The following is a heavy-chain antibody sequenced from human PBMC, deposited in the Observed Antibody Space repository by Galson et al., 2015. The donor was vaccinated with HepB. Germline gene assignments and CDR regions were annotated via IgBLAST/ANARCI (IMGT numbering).Heavy chain of an antibody. CDR3: ARGLLGEVRSDYYYYGMDV. J-gene: IGHJ6*02. Sequence: SLRLSCAASGFTFSSYGMHWVRQAPGKGLEWVAVISYDGSNKYYADSVKGRFTISRDNSKNTLYLQMNSLRAEDTAVYYCARGLLGEVRSDYYYYGMDVWGQGTLVTVSS. D-gene: IGHD2-21*01. CDR1: GFTFSSYG. V-gene: IGHV3-30*03. CDR2: ISYDGSNK.